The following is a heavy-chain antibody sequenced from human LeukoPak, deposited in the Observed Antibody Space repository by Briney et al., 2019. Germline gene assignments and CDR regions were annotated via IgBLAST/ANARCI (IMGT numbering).Heavy chain of an antibody. D-gene: IGHD3-9*01. CDR2: ISSSSSTI. J-gene: IGHJ6*02. Sequence: GGSLRLSCAASGFTFSSYSMNWVRQAPGKGLEWVSYISSSSSTIYYADSVKGRFTISRDNAKNSLYLQMNSLRAEDTAVYYCARDQRDYDILTGRSFYYGMDVWGQGTTVTVSS. V-gene: IGHV3-48*04. CDR3: ARDQRDYDILTGRSFYYGMDV. CDR1: GFTFSSYS.